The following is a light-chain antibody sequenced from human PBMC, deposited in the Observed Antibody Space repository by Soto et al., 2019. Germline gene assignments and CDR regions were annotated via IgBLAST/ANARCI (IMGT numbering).Light chain of an antibody. Sequence: EIVLTQAPGTLSLSPLERATISCSASQSVSSSYLAWYQQKPGQAPRLLIYGASSRATGIPDRFSGSGSGTDFTLTISRLEPEDFAVYYCQQYGSSLPITFGQGTRLEIK. CDR3: QQYGSSLPIT. CDR2: GAS. J-gene: IGKJ5*01. CDR1: QSVSSSY. V-gene: IGKV3-20*01.